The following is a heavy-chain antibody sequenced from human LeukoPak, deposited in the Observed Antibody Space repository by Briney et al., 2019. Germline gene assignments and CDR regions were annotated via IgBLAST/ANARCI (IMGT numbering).Heavy chain of an antibody. Sequence: SETLSLTCAVYGGSFSGYYWSWIRQPPGKGLEWIGEINHSGSTNYNPSLKSRVTISVDTSKNQFSLKLSSVTAADTAVYYCARGKIVVVITTASYYYYGMDVWGQGTTVTVSS. CDR2: INHSGST. CDR3: ARGKIVVVITTASYYYYGMDV. D-gene: IGHD3-22*01. V-gene: IGHV4-34*01. J-gene: IGHJ6*02. CDR1: GGSFSGYY.